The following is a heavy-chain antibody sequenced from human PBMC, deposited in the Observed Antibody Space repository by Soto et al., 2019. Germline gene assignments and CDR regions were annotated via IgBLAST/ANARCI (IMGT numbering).Heavy chain of an antibody. J-gene: IGHJ4*02. CDR3: GREVAVAGYDY. CDR2: ISSSGSNL. D-gene: IGHD6-19*01. V-gene: IGHV3-48*01. CDR1: GFTFNTYA. Sequence: EVQLVESGGGLVRPGGSLRLSCAASGFTFNTYAMDWVRQAPGKGLEWLSYISSSGSNLFYADSVQGRFTIFRDNAKNTLYLQMNSLRAEDTAVYYCGREVAVAGYDYWGQGTLVTVSS.